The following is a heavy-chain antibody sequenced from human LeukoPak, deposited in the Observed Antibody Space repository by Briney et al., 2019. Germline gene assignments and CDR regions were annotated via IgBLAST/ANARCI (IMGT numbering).Heavy chain of an antibody. J-gene: IGHJ6*03. CDR2: IYYSGST. CDR1: GGSISSYY. V-gene: IGHV4-59*01. D-gene: IGHD5/OR15-5a*01. Sequence: SETLSLTCTVSGGSISSYYWSWIRQPPWKGLEWIGYIYYSGSTNYNPSLRSRVTISVDTSKNQFSLKLSSVTAADTAVYYCARQTRSSYYYYMDVWGKGTTVTVSS. CDR3: ARQTRSSYYYYMDV.